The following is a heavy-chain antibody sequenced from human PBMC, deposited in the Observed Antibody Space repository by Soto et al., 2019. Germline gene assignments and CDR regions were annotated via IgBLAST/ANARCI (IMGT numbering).Heavy chain of an antibody. V-gene: IGHV5-10-1*01. Sequence: LGESLKISCKGSGYSFTSYWISWVRQMPGKGLEWMGRIDPSDSYTNYSPSFQGHVTISADKSISTAYLQWSSLKASETAMYYCARINWKSSHYYYGMDVWGQGTTVTVSS. J-gene: IGHJ6*02. CDR2: IDPSDSYT. D-gene: IGHD1-1*01. CDR1: GYSFTSYW. CDR3: ARINWKSSHYYYGMDV.